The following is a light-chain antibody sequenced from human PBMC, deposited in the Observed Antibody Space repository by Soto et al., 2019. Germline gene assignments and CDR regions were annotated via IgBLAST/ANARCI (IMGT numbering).Light chain of an antibody. CDR3: QQYNNWPPYT. Sequence: EIVMTQSPATLSVSPGERATLSCRASQSVSSNLAWYQQKPGQAPRLLIYGASTRATGIPARFSGSGSGTEFTLTISSLQSEDFAXYYYQQYNNWPPYTFGQGTKLEIK. J-gene: IGKJ2*01. V-gene: IGKV3-15*01. CDR1: QSVSSN. CDR2: GAS.